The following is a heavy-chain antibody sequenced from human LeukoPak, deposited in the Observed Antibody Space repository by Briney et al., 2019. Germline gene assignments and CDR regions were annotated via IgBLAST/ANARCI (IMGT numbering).Heavy chain of an antibody. Sequence: GESLKISCKGSGYSFTSYWIGWVRPMPGKGLEWMGIIYPGDSDTRYSPSFQGQVTISADKSISTAYLQWSSLKASDTAMYYCARQGRIAAAVDYYYYMDVWGKGTTVTVSS. CDR3: ARQGRIAAAVDYYYYMDV. D-gene: IGHD6-13*01. CDR1: GYSFTSYW. CDR2: IYPGDSDT. V-gene: IGHV5-51*01. J-gene: IGHJ6*03.